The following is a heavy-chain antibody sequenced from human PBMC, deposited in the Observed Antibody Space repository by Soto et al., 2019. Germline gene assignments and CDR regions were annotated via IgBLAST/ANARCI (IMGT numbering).Heavy chain of an antibody. V-gene: IGHV4-34*01. J-gene: IGHJ4*02. CDR3: GTFFGLSH. CDR2: INHFGST. Sequence: QVQLQQWGAGLLKPSETLSLTCAVCGGSFSGYHWSWIRQPPGKGLEWIGEINHFGSTNYNPSLKSRVTISVDTSKNQFSLNLSSVTAADTAVYYCGTFFGLSHWGQGTLVTVSS. D-gene: IGHD3-3*01. CDR1: GGSFSGYH.